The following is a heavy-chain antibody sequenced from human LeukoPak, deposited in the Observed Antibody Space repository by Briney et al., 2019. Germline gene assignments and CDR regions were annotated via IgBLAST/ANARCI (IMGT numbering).Heavy chain of an antibody. CDR3: ARERITMIGDSKKLDP. V-gene: IGHV1-2*04. J-gene: IGHJ5*02. D-gene: IGHD3-22*01. CDR2: INPNSGGT. CDR1: GCTFTSYG. Sequence: ASVKVSCKASGCTFTSYGISWVRQAPGQGLEWMGWINPNSGGTNYAQKFQGWVTMTRDTSISTAYMELSRLRSDDTAVYYCARERITMIGDSKKLDPWGQGTLVTVSS.